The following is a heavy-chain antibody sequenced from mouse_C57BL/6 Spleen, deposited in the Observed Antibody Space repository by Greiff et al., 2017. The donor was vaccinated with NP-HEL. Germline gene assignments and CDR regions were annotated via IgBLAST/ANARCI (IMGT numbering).Heavy chain of an antibody. CDR2: IDPETGGT. V-gene: IGHV1-15*01. J-gene: IGHJ4*01. CDR3: TRPYYGSSQGAMDY. CDR1: GYTFTDYE. D-gene: IGHD1-1*01. Sequence: VKLKQSGAELVRPGASVTLSCKASGYTFTDYEMHWVKQTPVHGLEWIGAIDPETGGTAYNQKFKGKAILTADKSSSTAYMELRSLTSEDSAVYYCTRPYYGSSQGAMDYWGQGTSVTVSS.